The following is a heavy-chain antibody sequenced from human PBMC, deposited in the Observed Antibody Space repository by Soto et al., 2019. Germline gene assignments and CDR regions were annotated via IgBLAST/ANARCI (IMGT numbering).Heavy chain of an antibody. J-gene: IGHJ5*02. Sequence: QVQLQESGPGLVKPSQTLSLTCTVSGGSISSGDYYWSWIRQPPGKGLEWIGYIYYSGSTYYNPSPKSRVTISVNTSKNQFSLKLSSVTAADTAVYYCARERPDGARLDPWGQGTLVTASS. CDR2: IYYSGST. CDR3: ARERPDGARLDP. D-gene: IGHD6-6*01. V-gene: IGHV4-30-4*01. CDR1: GGSISSGDYY.